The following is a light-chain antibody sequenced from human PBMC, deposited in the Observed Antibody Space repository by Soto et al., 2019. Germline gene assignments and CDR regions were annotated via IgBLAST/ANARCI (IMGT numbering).Light chain of an antibody. Sequence: NFMLTQPHSVSEYPGKTVTISCTRSSGSIASNYVQWYQQRPGSVPTTVIYEGNQRPSGVPDRVSGSTDGSSNSASRTISVLQTEDEADYYCQSYDSSTVVCGGGTKVPVL. J-gene: IGLJ2*01. CDR1: SGSIASNY. CDR2: EGN. CDR3: QSYDSSTVV. V-gene: IGLV6-57*04.